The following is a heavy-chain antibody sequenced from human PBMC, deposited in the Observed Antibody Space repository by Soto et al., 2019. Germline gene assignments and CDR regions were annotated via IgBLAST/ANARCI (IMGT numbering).Heavy chain of an antibody. CDR3: ARVERGTATTVVDAFDI. CDR2: MSHSGGT. V-gene: IGHV4-34*01. Sequence: QVQLQQWGAGLLKPSETLSLTCAVFGGSVNSGNYYWSWIRQPPGKGLEWIGEMSHSGGTHFNPSLKSRVTISVDTSKHQFSLKMSSVTAADTALYYCARVERGTATTVVDAFDIWGPGTMVTVSS. D-gene: IGHD1-1*01. J-gene: IGHJ3*02. CDR1: GGSVNSGNYY.